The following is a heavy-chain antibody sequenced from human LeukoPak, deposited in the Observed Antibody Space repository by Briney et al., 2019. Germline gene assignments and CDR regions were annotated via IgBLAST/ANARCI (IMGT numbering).Heavy chain of an antibody. D-gene: IGHD2-15*01. J-gene: IGHJ5*02. CDR1: GGSISNYY. Sequence: SETLSLTCTVSGGSISNYYWSWTRQPPGKGLEWIGYIHNTGRTNYNPSLKSRVTISVDTSKNQLSLKLSSVTAADTAIYYCARYAATGGPNWFDPWGPGTLVTVSS. CDR3: ARYAATGGPNWFDP. CDR2: IHNTGRT. V-gene: IGHV4-59*01.